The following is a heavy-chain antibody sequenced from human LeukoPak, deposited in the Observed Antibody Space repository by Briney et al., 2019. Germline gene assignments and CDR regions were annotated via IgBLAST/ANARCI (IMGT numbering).Heavy chain of an antibody. CDR2: INPNSGGT. J-gene: IGHJ5*02. Sequence: ASVKVSCKASGYTFTGYYMHWVRQAPGQGLEWMGWINPNSGGTNYAQKLQGRVTMTTDTPTSTAYMELRSLRSDDTAVYYCARDRGQQLVPAQKYNWFDPWGQGTLVTVSS. D-gene: IGHD6-13*01. CDR1: GYTFTGYY. V-gene: IGHV1-2*02. CDR3: ARDRGQQLVPAQKYNWFDP.